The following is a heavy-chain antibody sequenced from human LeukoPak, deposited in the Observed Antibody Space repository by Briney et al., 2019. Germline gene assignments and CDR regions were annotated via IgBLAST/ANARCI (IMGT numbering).Heavy chain of an antibody. CDR2: IRSKTDVGTT. Sequence: GGSLRLSCAASEFTFSNAWMTWVRQAPGGGLEWVGRIRSKTDVGTTDYAAPVKGRFTISRDDSQNTLYLQMNSLKTEDTAVYYCTYQSHYYGSRSNYGATWFDPWGQGTLVTVSS. D-gene: IGHD3-10*01. V-gene: IGHV3-15*01. CDR1: EFTFSNAW. J-gene: IGHJ5*02. CDR3: TYQSHYYGSRSNYGATWFDP.